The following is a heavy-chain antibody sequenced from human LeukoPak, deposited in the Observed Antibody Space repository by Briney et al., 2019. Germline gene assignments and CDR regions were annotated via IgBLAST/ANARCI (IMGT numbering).Heavy chain of an antibody. Sequence: PSETLSLTCAVYGGSFSGYYWSWIRQPPGKGLEWIGEINHSGSTNYNPSLKSRVTISVDTSKNQFCLKLNSVTAADTAVYYCARGRGLQFSWGQGTLVTVSS. J-gene: IGHJ4*02. CDR3: ARGRGLQFS. CDR2: INHSGST. D-gene: IGHD5-24*01. V-gene: IGHV4-34*01. CDR1: GGSFSGYY.